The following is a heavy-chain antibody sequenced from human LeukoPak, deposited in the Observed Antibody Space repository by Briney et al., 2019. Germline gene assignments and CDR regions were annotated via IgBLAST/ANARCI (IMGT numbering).Heavy chain of an antibody. CDR1: GGSISSGGYY. V-gene: IGHV4-30-2*01. D-gene: IGHD3-3*01. CDR3: AKWGYYDFWSGFSNWFDP. CDR2: IYHSGST. J-gene: IGHJ5*02. Sequence: PSETLSLTCTVSGGSISSGGYYWSWIRQPPGKGLEWIGYIYHSGSTYYNPSLKSRVTMSVDRSKNQFSLKLSSVTAADTAVYYCAKWGYYDFWSGFSNWFDPWGQGTLVTVSS.